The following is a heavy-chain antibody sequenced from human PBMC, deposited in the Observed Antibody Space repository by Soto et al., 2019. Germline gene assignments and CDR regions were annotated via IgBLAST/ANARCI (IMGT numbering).Heavy chain of an antibody. Sequence: PSETLSLTCAVSGGSISSSNWWSWVRQPPGKGLEWIGEIYHSGSTNYNPSLKSLVTISVDKSKNQFSLKLSSVTAADTAVYYCARPNWGIAAAGHSDYYYYYGMDVWGQGTTVTVSS. V-gene: IGHV4-4*02. CDR2: IYHSGST. D-gene: IGHD6-13*01. CDR1: GGSISSSNW. CDR3: ARPNWGIAAAGHSDYYYYYGMDV. J-gene: IGHJ6*02.